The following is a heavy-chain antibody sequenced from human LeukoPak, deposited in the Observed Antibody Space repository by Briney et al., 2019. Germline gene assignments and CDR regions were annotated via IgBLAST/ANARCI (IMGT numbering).Heavy chain of an antibody. CDR2: IFSGGST. V-gene: IGHV3-53*01. D-gene: IGHD7-27*01. Sequence: GGSLRLSCAASGFSVSSNYMSWVRQAPGKGLEWVSVIFSGGSTYYADSVKGLFTISRDDSKNTVYLQLNSLRAEDTAVYYCARTLPGSYSDCWGQGTLVAVS. CDR3: ARTLPGSYSDC. J-gene: IGHJ4*02. CDR1: GFSVSSNY.